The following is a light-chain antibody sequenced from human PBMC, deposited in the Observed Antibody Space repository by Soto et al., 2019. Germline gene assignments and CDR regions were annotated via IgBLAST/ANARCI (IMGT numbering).Light chain of an antibody. CDR3: QQYENLPT. Sequence: DIQMTQSPATLSGSVGGRVTITCRASQTISSWLAWYQQKPGRAPKLLIYDASNLEAGVPSRFRGSGSGTDFTFTISRLQPEDIATYYCQQYENLPTFGQGTRLEIK. CDR1: QTISSW. J-gene: IGKJ5*01. CDR2: DAS. V-gene: IGKV1-33*01.